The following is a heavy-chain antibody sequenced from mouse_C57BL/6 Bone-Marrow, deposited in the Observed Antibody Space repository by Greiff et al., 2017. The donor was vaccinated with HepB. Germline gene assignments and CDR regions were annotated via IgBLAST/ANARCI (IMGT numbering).Heavy chain of an antibody. Sequence: EVQLQQSGAELVRPGASVKLSCTASGFNIKDDYMHWVKQRPEQGLEWIGWIDPENGDTEYASKFQGKATITADTSSNTAYLQLSSLTSEDTAVYYCTTSYGSSYYFDYWGQGTTPTVSS. CDR1: GFNIKDDY. CDR3: TTSYGSSYYFDY. CDR2: IDPENGDT. J-gene: IGHJ2*01. D-gene: IGHD1-1*01. V-gene: IGHV14-4*01.